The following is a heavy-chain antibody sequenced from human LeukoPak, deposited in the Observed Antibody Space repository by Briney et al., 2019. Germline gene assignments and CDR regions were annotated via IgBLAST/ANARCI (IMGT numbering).Heavy chain of an antibody. J-gene: IGHJ2*01. D-gene: IGHD2-21*01. V-gene: IGHV4-61*02. CDR2: IYTSGST. CDR1: GGSISSGSYY. CDR3: ARGRGFCGGDCPDFDL. Sequence: SETLSLTCTVSGGSISSGSYYWSWIRQPAGKGLEWIGRIYTSGSTNYNPSLKSRVTISVDTSKNQFSLKLSSVTAADTAVYYCARGRGFCGGDCPDFDLWGRGTLVTVSS.